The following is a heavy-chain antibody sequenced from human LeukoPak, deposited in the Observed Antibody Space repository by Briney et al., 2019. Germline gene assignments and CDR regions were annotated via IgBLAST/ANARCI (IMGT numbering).Heavy chain of an antibody. CDR3: AHPYYDSSGYYESHFDY. CDR1: GFTFSSFW. Sequence: GGSLRLSCAASGFTFSSFWMHWVRQAPGKGLVWVSRIKSDGTVTTDADFVKGRFTISRDNAKNSLYLQMNSLRAEDTAVYYCAHPYYDSSGYYESHFDYWGQGTLVTVSS. CDR2: IKSDGTVT. D-gene: IGHD3-22*01. J-gene: IGHJ4*02. V-gene: IGHV3-74*01.